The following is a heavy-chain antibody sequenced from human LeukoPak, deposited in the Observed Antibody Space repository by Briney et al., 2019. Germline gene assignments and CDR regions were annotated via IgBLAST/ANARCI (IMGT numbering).Heavy chain of an antibody. CDR3: ARDHYGSSGYYYFDY. Sequence: PGGSLRLSCAASGFTVSSNYMSWVRQAPGKGLEWVSDLYSGGSTSYADSVKGRFTISRDNSKNTLYLQMNSLRAEGTAVYYCARDHYGSSGYYYFDYWGQGTLVTVSS. V-gene: IGHV3-66*01. CDR1: GFTVSSNY. J-gene: IGHJ4*02. D-gene: IGHD3-22*01. CDR2: LYSGGST.